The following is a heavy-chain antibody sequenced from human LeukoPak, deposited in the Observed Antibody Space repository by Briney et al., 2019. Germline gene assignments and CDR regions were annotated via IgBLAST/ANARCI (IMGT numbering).Heavy chain of an antibody. Sequence: GGSLRLSCAASGFTFSSYATSWVRQAPGKGLEWVSAISGSGGSTYYADSVKGRFTISRDNSKNTLYLQMNSLRAEDTAVYYCAKTASGEPYYDFWSGYFGYYFDYWGQGTLVTVSS. D-gene: IGHD3-3*01. V-gene: IGHV3-23*01. CDR1: GFTFSSYA. CDR3: AKTASGEPYYDFWSGYFGYYFDY. J-gene: IGHJ4*02. CDR2: ISGSGGST.